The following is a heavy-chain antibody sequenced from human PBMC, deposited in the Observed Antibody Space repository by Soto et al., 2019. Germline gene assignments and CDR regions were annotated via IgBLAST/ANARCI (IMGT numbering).Heavy chain of an antibody. CDR3: ASDLVGATPNLDY. J-gene: IGHJ4*02. CDR1: GGSFSGYY. Sequence: LSLTCAVYGGSFSGYYWSWIRQPPGKGLEWIGEINHSGSTNYNPSLKSRVTISVDTSKNQFSLKLSSVTAADTAVYYCASDLVGATPNLDYWGQGTLVTVSS. V-gene: IGHV4-34*01. CDR2: INHSGST. D-gene: IGHD1-26*01.